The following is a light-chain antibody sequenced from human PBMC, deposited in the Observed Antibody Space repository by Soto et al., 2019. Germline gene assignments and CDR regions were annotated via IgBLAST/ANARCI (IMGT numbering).Light chain of an antibody. Sequence: QSVLTQPASVSGSPGQSITISCTGTSSDVGTYNFVSWYQQHPDKAPKLMIYEVSNRPSGVSNRFSGSKSGNTASLTISGLQAEDEADYYCSSYTSSSTLVVFGRGTKVTVL. CDR3: SSYTSSSTLVV. CDR2: EVS. J-gene: IGLJ2*01. CDR1: SSDVGTYNF. V-gene: IGLV2-14*01.